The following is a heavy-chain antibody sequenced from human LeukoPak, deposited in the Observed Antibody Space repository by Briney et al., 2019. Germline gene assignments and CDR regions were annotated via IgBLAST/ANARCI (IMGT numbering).Heavy chain of an antibody. J-gene: IGHJ4*02. D-gene: IGHD1-26*01. CDR2: IYYSGST. V-gene: IGHV4-59*01. CDR3: ARNSGSFQTYYFDY. CDR1: GGSISSYY. Sequence: SETLSLTCTVSGGSISSYYWSWIRQPPGKGLEWIGYIYYSGSTNYNPSLKSRVTISVDMSKNQFSLKLSSVTAADTAVYYCARNSGSFQTYYFDYWGQGTLVTVSS.